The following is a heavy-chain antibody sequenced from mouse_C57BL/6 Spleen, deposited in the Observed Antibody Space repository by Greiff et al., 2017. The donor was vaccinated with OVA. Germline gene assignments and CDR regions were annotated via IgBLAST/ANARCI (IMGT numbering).Heavy chain of an antibody. CDR1: GYTFTSYW. CDR3: ARLDYDFDY. CDR2: IYPGSGST. J-gene: IGHJ2*01. D-gene: IGHD2-4*01. V-gene: IGHV1-55*01. Sequence: QVHVKQPGAELVKPGASVKMSCKASGYTFTSYWITWVKQRPGQGLEWIGDIYPGSGSTNYNEKFKSKATLTVDTSSSTAYMQLSSLTSEDSAVYYCARLDYDFDYWGQGTTLTVSS.